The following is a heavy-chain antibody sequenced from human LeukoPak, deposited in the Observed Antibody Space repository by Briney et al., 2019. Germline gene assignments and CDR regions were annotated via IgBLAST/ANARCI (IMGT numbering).Heavy chain of an antibody. D-gene: IGHD2-15*01. CDR1: GFTVSSNS. J-gene: IGHJ4*02. V-gene: IGHV3-53*01. CDR3: ARRAGEYSHPYDY. Sequence: QSGGSLRLSCKVSGFTVSSNSWSWVHQAPGKGLEWVSFISSGGNTDHSDSVKGRFTISRDNSKNTLYLQMNSLRAEDTAIYYCARRAGEYSHPYDYWGQGTLVTVSS. CDR2: ISSGGNT.